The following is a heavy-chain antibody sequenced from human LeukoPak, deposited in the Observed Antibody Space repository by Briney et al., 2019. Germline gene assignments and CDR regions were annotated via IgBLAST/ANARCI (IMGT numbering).Heavy chain of an antibody. CDR1: GHSISSGYY. Sequence: PSETLSPTCTVSGHSISSGYYWGWIRQPPGKGLEWVSAISGSGGSTYYADSVKGRFTISRDNSKNTLYLQMNSLRAEDTAVYYCAKTLAALPRDRAFDIWGQGTMVTVSS. CDR3: AKTLAALPRDRAFDI. CDR2: ISGSGGST. D-gene: IGHD6-6*01. J-gene: IGHJ3*02. V-gene: IGHV3-23*01.